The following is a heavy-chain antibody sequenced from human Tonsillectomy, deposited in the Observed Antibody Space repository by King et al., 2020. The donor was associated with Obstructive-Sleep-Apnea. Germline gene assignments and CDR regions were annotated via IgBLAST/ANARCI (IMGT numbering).Heavy chain of an antibody. J-gene: IGHJ4*02. CDR1: GYTFSSYD. Sequence: VQLVESGAEVKKPGASVKVSCKASGYTFSSYDINWVRQAPGQGLEGMGWMNPNSGNTGYAQKFKGRVTMTRSTSIKTAYMELSSLTSEDTAVNYCARGQTGCDYWGQGTLVTVSS. CDR2: MNPNSGNT. V-gene: IGHV1-8*01. D-gene: IGHD1-14*01. CDR3: ARGQTGCDY.